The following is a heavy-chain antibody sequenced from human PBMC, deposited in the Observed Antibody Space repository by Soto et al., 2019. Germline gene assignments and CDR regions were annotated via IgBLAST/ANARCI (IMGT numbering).Heavy chain of an antibody. V-gene: IGHV5-51*01. D-gene: IGHD2-2*01. J-gene: IGHJ5*02. CDR2: IYPGDSDT. CDR3: ARLAGYCSSTSCYNWFDP. CDR1: GYSFTSYW. Sequence: GESLKISCKGSGYSFTSYWIGWVRQMPGKGLEWMGIIYPGDSDTRYSPSFQGQVTISADKSISTAYLQWSSLKASDTAMYYCARLAGYCSSTSCYNWFDPWGQGTLVTVSS.